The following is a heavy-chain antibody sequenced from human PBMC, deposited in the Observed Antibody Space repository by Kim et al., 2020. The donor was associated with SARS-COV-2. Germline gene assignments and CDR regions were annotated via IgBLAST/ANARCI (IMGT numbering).Heavy chain of an antibody. D-gene: IGHD2-8*02. J-gene: IGHJ6*02. Sequence: GGSLRLSCTASGFDFSDYYLTWIRQPPGKGLEWVSYISNGGGGSIFYANSVKGRFTISRDNTKNPLYLQMNTLGVEETVLYYCGGCGGVNLNYAQDVWG. CDR2: ISNGGGGSI. V-gene: IGHV3-11*01. CDR1: GFDFSDYY. CDR3: GGCGGVNLNYAQDV.